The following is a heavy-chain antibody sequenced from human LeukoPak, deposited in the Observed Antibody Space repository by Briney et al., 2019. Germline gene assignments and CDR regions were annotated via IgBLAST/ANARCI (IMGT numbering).Heavy chain of an antibody. CDR3: ARHIVVVTAVSHYYGMDV. J-gene: IGHJ6*02. D-gene: IGHD2-21*02. V-gene: IGHV3-66*04. Sequence: GGSLRLSCAVSGFTVSSNYMSWVRQAPGEGLEWGSVIFPGGSRYYADSVKSRFTISRDNSKNTLFLQMNNLRAEDTAVYYCARHIVVVTAVSHYYGMDVWGQGTSVTVS. CDR1: GFTVSSNY. CDR2: IFPGGSR.